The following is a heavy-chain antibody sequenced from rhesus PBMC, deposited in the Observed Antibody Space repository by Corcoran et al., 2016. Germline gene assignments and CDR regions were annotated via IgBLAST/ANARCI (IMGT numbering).Heavy chain of an antibody. CDR2: IYGSGNNT. V-gene: IGHV4-169*01. J-gene: IGHJ3*01. CDR1: GGSISSSY. D-gene: IGHD1-44*02. CDR3: ARGPYNSGSYNDAFDF. Sequence: QLQLQESGPGLVKPSETLSVTCAVSGGSISSSYWSWIRQAPGKGLECIGYIYGSGNNTNNNPALKSRVTWSVDTFKNQLSLKLSSVTTADTAVYYCARGPYNSGSYNDAFDFWGQGLRVTVSS.